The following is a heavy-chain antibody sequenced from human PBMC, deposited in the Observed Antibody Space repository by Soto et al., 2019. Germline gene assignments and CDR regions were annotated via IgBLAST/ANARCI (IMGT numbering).Heavy chain of an antibody. Sequence: QVQLVESGGGVVQPGRSLRLSCAASGFTFSSYGMHWVRQAPGKGLEWVAVIWYDGSNKYYADSVKGRFTISRDNSKNTLYLQMNSLRAEDTAVYYCARDESCTNGVCYGDVDYWGQGTLVTVSS. CDR3: ARDESCTNGVCYGDVDY. CDR2: IWYDGSNK. D-gene: IGHD2-8*01. J-gene: IGHJ4*02. CDR1: GFTFSSYG. V-gene: IGHV3-33*01.